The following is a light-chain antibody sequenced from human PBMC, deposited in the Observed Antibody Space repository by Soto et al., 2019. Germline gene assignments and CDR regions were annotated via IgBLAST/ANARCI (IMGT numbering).Light chain of an antibody. Sequence: DIHMTQARASLSASVGYRVTITCRASQSISSYLNWYQQKPGKAPKLLIYAASTLQSGVPSRFSGSGSGTEFTLTISRLQPEDFATYYCQQLNSYPITFGQGTRLEIK. V-gene: IGKV1-9*01. CDR2: AAS. CDR3: QQLNSYPIT. CDR1: QSISSY. J-gene: IGKJ5*01.